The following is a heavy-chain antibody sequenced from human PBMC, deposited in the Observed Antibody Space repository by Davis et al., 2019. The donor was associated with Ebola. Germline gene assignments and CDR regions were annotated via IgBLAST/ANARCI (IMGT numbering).Heavy chain of an antibody. CDR2: ISADNGNT. CDR3: ARAVGAWYYFDY. J-gene: IGHJ4*02. D-gene: IGHD1-26*01. CDR1: GYTFTGYG. Sequence: AVSVKVSCRASGYTFTGYGISWVRQAPGQGLEWMGWISADNGNTNYAQKLQGRVTMTTDTSTSTAYMELRSLRSDDTAVYYCARAVGAWYYFDYWGQGTLVTVSS. V-gene: IGHV1-18*01.